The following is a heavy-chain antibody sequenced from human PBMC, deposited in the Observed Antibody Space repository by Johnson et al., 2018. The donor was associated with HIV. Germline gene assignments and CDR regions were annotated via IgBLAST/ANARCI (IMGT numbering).Heavy chain of an antibody. CDR2: ISYDGSNK. J-gene: IGHJ3*02. Sequence: QVQLVESGGGVVQPGRSLRLSCAAFGFTFSNYGVHWVRQAPGKGLEWVAVISYDGSNKYYADSVKGRFTISRDNFKNTLYLQMNTLRAEDAAVYYCAKGWDPMTTVNTFAFDIWGQGTLVTVSS. V-gene: IGHV3-30*18. CDR3: AKGWDPMTTVNTFAFDI. D-gene: IGHD4-11*01. CDR1: GFTFSNYG.